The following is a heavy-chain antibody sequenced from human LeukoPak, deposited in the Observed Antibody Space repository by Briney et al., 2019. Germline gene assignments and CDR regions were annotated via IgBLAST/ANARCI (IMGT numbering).Heavy chain of an antibody. D-gene: IGHD3-10*01. CDR2: IYHSGST. CDR1: GGSISSGGYY. V-gene: IGHV4-30-2*01. J-gene: IGHJ6*03. CDR3: ARAIIPRVLLWFGEFDRAGLPINYYYYMDV. Sequence: SQTLSLTCTVSGGSISSGGYYWSWIRQPPGKGLEWIGYIYHSGSTYYNPSLKSRVTISVDRSKNQFSLKLSSVTAADTAVYYCARAIIPRVLLWFGEFDRAGLPINYYYYMDVWGKGTTVTVSS.